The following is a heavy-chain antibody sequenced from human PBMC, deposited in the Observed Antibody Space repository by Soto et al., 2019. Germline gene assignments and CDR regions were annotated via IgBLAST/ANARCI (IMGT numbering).Heavy chain of an antibody. Sequence: GASVKVSCKASGYTFTSYGISWVRQAPGQGLEWMGWISAYNGNTNYAQKLQGRVTMTTDTSTSTAYMELRSLRSDDTAVYYCARDHKEDSSSWYTPDFDYWGQGTLVTVSS. J-gene: IGHJ4*02. CDR1: GYTFTSYG. D-gene: IGHD6-13*01. CDR3: ARDHKEDSSSWYTPDFDY. CDR2: ISAYNGNT. V-gene: IGHV1-18*01.